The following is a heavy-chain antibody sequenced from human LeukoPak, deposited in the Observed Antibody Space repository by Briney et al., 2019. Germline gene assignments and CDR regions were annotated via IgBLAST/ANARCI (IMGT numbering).Heavy chain of an antibody. CDR1: GGSISSSY. V-gene: IGHV4-4*07. J-gene: IGHJ4*02. CDR2: ISTSGSP. Sequence: PSETLSLTCTVSGGSISSSYWSWIRQPAGKGLEWIGRISTSGSPKYNPSLKSRVTMSVDTSKNQFSLMLSSVTAADTAVYYCARHSSSGYYFGYWGQGTLVTVSS. D-gene: IGHD3-22*01. CDR3: ARHSSSGYYFGY.